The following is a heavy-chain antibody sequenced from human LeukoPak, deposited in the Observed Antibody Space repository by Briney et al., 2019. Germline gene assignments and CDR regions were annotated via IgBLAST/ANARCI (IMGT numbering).Heavy chain of an antibody. CDR2: INPNSGGT. J-gene: IGHJ4*02. Sequence: ASVKVSCKASGYTFTGYYMHWVRQAPGQGLEWMGWINPNSGGTNYAQKFQGRVTMTRDTSISTAYMELSRLRSDDTAVYYCARDPYYGGNSPPPDWGRGTLVTVSS. D-gene: IGHD4-23*01. V-gene: IGHV1-2*02. CDR1: GYTFTGYY. CDR3: ARDPYYGGNSPPPD.